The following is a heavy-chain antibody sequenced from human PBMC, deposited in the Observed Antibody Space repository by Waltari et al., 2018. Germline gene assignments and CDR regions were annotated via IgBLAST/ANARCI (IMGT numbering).Heavy chain of an antibody. CDR1: GGSISSYY. V-gene: IGHV4-59*01. Sequence: QVQLQESGPGLVKPSETLSLTCTVSGGSISSYYWSWIRQPPGKGLEWIGYIYYSGSTNYTPSLKSRVTISVDTSKNQFSLKLSSVTAADTAVYYCARYGPKRTSPFDYWGQGTLVTVSS. J-gene: IGHJ4*02. CDR2: IYYSGST. D-gene: IGHD2-2*01. CDR3: ARYGPKRTSPFDY.